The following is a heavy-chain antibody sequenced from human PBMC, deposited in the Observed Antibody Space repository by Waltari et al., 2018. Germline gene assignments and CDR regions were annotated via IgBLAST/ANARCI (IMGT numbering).Heavy chain of an antibody. D-gene: IGHD4-4*01. CDR1: GFTFGRHG. Sequence: EVQLVESGGGLVQPGGSLRLSCVASGFTFGRHGMSWLRRAPGKGLEWVANINEDESEKFYADSVKGRFTISRDNAKNSLYLQMNSLRVEDTAYYYCARDMGIYTNYAAYWGQGTLVTVSS. CDR3: ARDMGIYTNYAAY. CDR2: INEDESEK. V-gene: IGHV3-7*01. J-gene: IGHJ4*02.